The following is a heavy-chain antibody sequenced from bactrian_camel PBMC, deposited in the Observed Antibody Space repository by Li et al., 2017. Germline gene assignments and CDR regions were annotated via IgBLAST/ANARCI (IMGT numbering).Heavy chain of an antibody. J-gene: IGHJ4*01. D-gene: IGHD7*01. Sequence: HVQLVESGGGSVQAGGSLRLSCAVPRGTGKSDALGWFRQPPGKGREGVAAIDEDDKLSYADGVKGRFTISKDHGKKIAYLQLNSSEPEDTGMYYCAADQTCPMVRGTIGTVGIWGQGTQVTVS. CDR2: IDEDDKL. CDR3: AADQTCPMVRGTIGTVGI. CDR1: RGTGKSDA. V-gene: IGHV3S53*01.